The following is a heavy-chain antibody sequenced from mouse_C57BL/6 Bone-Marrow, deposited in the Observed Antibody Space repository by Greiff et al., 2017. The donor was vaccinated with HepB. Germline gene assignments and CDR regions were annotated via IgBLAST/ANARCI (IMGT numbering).Heavy chain of an antibody. J-gene: IGHJ4*01. CDR3: ARQGKLSAMDY. D-gene: IGHD1-1*01. Sequence: EVQLVESGGGLVQPGGSLKLSCAASGFTFSDYYMYWVRQTPEKRLEWVAYISNGGGSTYYPDTVKGRFTISRDNAKNTLYLQMSRLKSEDTAMYYCARQGKLSAMDYWGQGTSVTVSS. CDR2: ISNGGGST. V-gene: IGHV5-12*01. CDR1: GFTFSDYY.